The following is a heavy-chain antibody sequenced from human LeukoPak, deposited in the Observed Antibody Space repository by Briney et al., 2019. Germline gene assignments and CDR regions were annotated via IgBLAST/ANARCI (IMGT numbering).Heavy chain of an antibody. Sequence: SETLSLTCTVSGYSISSGYYWGWIRQPPGKGLEWIGNIYHSGSTYYNPSLKSRVTILVDTSKNQFSLKLNSVTAADTAVYYCARDKYVTHYDYYYGMDVWGQGTTVTVSS. CDR2: IYHSGST. V-gene: IGHV4-38-2*02. CDR3: ARDKYVTHYDYYYGMDV. CDR1: GYSISSGYY. J-gene: IGHJ6*02. D-gene: IGHD3-16*01.